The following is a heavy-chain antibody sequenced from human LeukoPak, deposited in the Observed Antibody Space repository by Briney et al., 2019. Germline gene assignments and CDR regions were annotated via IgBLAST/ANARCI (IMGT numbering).Heavy chain of an antibody. CDR1: GFIFSNYC. D-gene: IGHD6-19*01. J-gene: IGHJ4*02. CDR2: IKQDGSET. Sequence: PGGSLRLSCVTSGFIFSNYCMNWVRQAPGKGLEWVANIKQDGSETYYVDAVKGRFTISRDNARNSLSLQMNSLRDEDTAVYFCAGGTGWLIDHWGQGTLVAVSS. V-gene: IGHV3-7*04. CDR3: AGGTGWLIDH.